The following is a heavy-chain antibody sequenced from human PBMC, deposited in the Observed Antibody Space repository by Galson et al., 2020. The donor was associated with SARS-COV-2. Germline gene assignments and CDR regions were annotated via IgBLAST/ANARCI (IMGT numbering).Heavy chain of an antibody. V-gene: IGHV4-30-4*01. J-gene: IGHJ5*01. D-gene: IGHD1-1*01. CDR3: VRARRTLRYHDFVLLDANWFDS. Sequence: SETLSLTCSVSGGSITSPDYYYSWIRQSPGKGLEWIGYIYYSGNTNYNPSLKSRLAISLHTSKNQVSLKLRFVTAADTAVYYCVRARRTLRYHDFVLLDANWFDSWCQGTLVTVSS. CDR1: GGSITSPDYY. CDR2: IYYSGNT.